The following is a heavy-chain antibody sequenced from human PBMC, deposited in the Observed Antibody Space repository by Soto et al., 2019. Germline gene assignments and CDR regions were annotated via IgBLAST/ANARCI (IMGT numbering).Heavy chain of an antibody. CDR2: ISGSSGST. CDR1: ECTCINCD. CDR3: AKDQNLAACRPKDIVV. D-gene: IGHD5-12*01. Sequence: CGVSECTCINCDRSWILQDPGKGLEWVSVISGSSGSTYYADSVKGRFTISRDNSKNTLYLQMNSLRVKDTAVYYCAKDQNLAACRPKDIVVWGPGTTVSVS. J-gene: IGHJ6*02. V-gene: IGHV3-23*01.